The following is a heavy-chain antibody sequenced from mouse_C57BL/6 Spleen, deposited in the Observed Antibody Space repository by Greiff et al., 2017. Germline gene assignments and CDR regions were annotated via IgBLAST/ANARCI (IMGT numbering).Heavy chain of an antibody. Sequence: QVQLKQPGAELVKPGASVKLSCKASGYTFTSYWMHWVKQRPGQGLEWIGMIHPNSGSTNYNEKFKSKATRTVDKSSSPAYMQLSSLTSEDSAVYYFARYGNYFDYWGQGTTLTVSS. CDR1: GYTFTSYW. J-gene: IGHJ2*01. D-gene: IGHD2-1*01. CDR3: ARYGNYFDY. V-gene: IGHV1-64*01. CDR2: IHPNSGST.